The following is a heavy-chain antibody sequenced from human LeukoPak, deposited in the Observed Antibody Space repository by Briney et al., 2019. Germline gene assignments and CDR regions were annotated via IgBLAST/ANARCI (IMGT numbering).Heavy chain of an antibody. V-gene: IGHV4-34*01. CDR2: INHSGST. CDR3: ARVRTTVTTSRVYYYYYYMDV. CDR1: GGSFSGYY. Sequence: SETLSLTCAVYGGSFSGYYWSWIRQPPGKGLEWIGEINHSGSTNYNPSLKSRVTISVDTSKNQFSLKLSSVTAADTAVYYCARVRTTVTTSRVYYYYYYMDVWGKGTTVTVSS. J-gene: IGHJ6*03. D-gene: IGHD4-17*01.